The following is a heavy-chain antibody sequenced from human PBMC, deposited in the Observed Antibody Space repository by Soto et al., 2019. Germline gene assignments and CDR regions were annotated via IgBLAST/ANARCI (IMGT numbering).Heavy chain of an antibody. V-gene: IGHV3-30*18. D-gene: IGHD6-6*01. CDR3: AKNPFEQLVQGVLYYYGMDV. J-gene: IGHJ6*02. CDR2: ISYDGSNK. CDR1: GFTFSSYG. Sequence: GGSLRLSCAASGFTFSSYGMHWVRQAPGKGLEWVAVISYDGSNKYYADSVKGRFTISRDNSKNTLYLQMNSLRAEDTAVYYCAKNPFEQLVQGVLYYYGMDVWGQGTTVTVSS.